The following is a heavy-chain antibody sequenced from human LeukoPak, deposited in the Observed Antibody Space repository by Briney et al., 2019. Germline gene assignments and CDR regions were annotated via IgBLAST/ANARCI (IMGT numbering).Heavy chain of an antibody. D-gene: IGHD6-13*01. CDR3: AWNGSTSSWCKD. CDR2: IYPGDDA. Sequence: GGSLRLSCAASGFNVSTNYMSWGRQTPAKGLEWVSIIYPGDDAYYTDSVKGRLTISRDTSNNTLYLQMNSLRADDTAVYYCAWNGSTSSWCKDWGQGTLVTVSS. CDR1: GFNVSTNY. V-gene: IGHV3-53*01. J-gene: IGHJ4*02.